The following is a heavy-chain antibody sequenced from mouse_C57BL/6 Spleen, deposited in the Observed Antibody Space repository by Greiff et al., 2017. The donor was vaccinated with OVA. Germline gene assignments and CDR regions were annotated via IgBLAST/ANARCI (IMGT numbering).Heavy chain of an antibody. D-gene: IGHD2-12*01. J-gene: IGHJ2*01. CDR3: ARKENYSYFDY. CDR2: IDPSDSET. V-gene: IGHV1-52*01. CDR1: GYTFTRYW. Sequence: VKLQQPGAELVRPGSSVKLSCKASGYTFTRYWMHWVKQRPIQGLEWIGNIDPSDSETHYNQKFKDKATLTVDKSSSTAYMQLSSLTSEDSAVYYCARKENYSYFDYWGQGTTLTVSS.